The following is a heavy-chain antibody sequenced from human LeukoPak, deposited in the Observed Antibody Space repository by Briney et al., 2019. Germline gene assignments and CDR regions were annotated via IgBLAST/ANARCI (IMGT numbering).Heavy chain of an antibody. CDR1: GYTFTSYY. CDR3: ARDETADCSRGSCYWD. D-gene: IGHD2-15*01. CDR2: ISPNSGDT. V-gene: IGHV1-2*02. J-gene: IGHJ4*02. Sequence: ASVKVSCKASGYTFTSYYMHWVRQAPGRGLEWLGWISPNSGDTYYAPKFQGKITLTRDTSVSTAYMDVRSLRSDDTAVYYCARDETADCSRGSCYWDWGQGTLVTVSS.